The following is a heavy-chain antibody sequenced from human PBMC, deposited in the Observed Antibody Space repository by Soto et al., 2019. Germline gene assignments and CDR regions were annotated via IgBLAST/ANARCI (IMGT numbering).Heavy chain of an antibody. J-gene: IGHJ4*02. Sequence: QVQLVESGGGVVQPGRSLRLSCAASGFTFNFNNYAMRWVRQAPGKGLEWVAVISDDGTNKYYADSVKGRFTISRDNSKNTLYLQMNSLRAEDTAVYYCARDSSVNYYGNTGYYSGYFDYWGQGTLVTVSS. CDR1: GFTFNFNNYA. CDR3: ARDSSVNYYGNTGYYSGYFDY. D-gene: IGHD3-22*01. V-gene: IGHV3-30-3*01. CDR2: ISDDGTNK.